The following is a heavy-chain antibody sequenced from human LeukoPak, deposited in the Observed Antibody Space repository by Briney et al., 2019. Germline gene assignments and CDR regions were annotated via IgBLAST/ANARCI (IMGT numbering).Heavy chain of an antibody. CDR2: INTDGSRT. V-gene: IGHV3-74*01. Sequence: GGSLRLSCAASGFTFSSYWMHWVRQAPGKGLVWVARINTDGSRTSYADSVKGRFTISRDNAKNTLYLQMNSLRAEDTAVYHCARIAVGEYHFNYWGQGTLVTVSS. CDR3: ARIAVGEYHFNY. CDR1: GFTFSSYW. D-gene: IGHD6-19*01. J-gene: IGHJ4*02.